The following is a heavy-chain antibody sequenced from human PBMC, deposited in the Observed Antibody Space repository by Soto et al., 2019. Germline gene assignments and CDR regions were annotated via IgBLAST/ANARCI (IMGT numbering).Heavy chain of an antibody. CDR2: ISGSGGST. CDR1: GFTFSSYA. CDR3: AKPPHKQQLAPLPFFPLLT. Sequence: GGSLRLSCAASGFTFSSYAMSWVRQAPGKGLEWVSAISGSGGSTYYADSVKGRFTISRDNSKNTLYLQMNSLRAEDTAVYYCAKPPHKQQLAPLPFFPLLTWGQGTLVTVSS. J-gene: IGHJ5*02. D-gene: IGHD6-13*01. V-gene: IGHV3-23*01.